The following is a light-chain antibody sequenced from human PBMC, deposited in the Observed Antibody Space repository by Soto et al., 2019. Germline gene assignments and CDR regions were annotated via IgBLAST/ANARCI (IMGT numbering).Light chain of an antibody. CDR3: QQYYSTPWT. V-gene: IGKV4-1*01. CDR1: QSVLYSSNNKNY. J-gene: IGKJ1*01. Sequence: DIVMTQSPDSLAVSLGERATINCKSSQSVLYSSNNKNYLAWYQQKPGQPPKLLIYWASTRESGVPDRFSGRGSGTDFTRTISSLQAEDVAVYYCQQYYSTPWTCGQGTKVEIK. CDR2: WAS.